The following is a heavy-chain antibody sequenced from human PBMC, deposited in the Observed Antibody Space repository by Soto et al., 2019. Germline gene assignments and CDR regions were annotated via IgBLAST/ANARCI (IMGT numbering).Heavy chain of an antibody. CDR1: GYSLNELC. Sequence: ASVKVSCKVSGYSLNELCMHWVRQPPGKGLEWIGGFDPEEGKMIYAQNFKGRVTMTEDTSTDTAYMELNSLTSEDTAIYYCATDLGVALAPLSILYFKXWGQGTVVTVSX. CDR3: ATDLGVALAPLSILYFKX. CDR2: FDPEEGKM. D-gene: IGHD3-10*01. J-gene: IGHJ1*01. V-gene: IGHV1-24*01.